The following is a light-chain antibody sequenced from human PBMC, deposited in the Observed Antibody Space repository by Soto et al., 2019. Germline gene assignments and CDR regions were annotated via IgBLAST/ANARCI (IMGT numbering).Light chain of an antibody. CDR3: CSYAGSSAYV. Sequence: QSVLTQPRSVSGSPGQSVTISCTGTSSDVGGYNHVSWYQQNPGEAPKVMIFDVSKRPSGLPDRFSGSKSDNTASLTISWLQAEDEADYYCCSYAGSSAYVFGAGTKVTVL. CDR1: SSDVGGYNH. J-gene: IGLJ1*01. CDR2: DVS. V-gene: IGLV2-11*01.